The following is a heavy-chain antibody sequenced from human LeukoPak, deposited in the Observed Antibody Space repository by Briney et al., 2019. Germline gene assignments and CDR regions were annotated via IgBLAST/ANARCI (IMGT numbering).Heavy chain of an antibody. CDR3: ARGSNRYDSSDFDD. J-gene: IGHJ4*02. CDR1: GFTVSSNY. V-gene: IGHV3-53*01. CDR2: IYSGGST. Sequence: GGSLRLSCAASGFTVSSNYMSWVRQAPGKGLEWVSVIYSGGSTYYADSVKGRFTISRDNSKNTLYLQMNSLRAEDTAVYYCARGSNRYDSSDFDDWGQGTLVTVSS. D-gene: IGHD3-22*01.